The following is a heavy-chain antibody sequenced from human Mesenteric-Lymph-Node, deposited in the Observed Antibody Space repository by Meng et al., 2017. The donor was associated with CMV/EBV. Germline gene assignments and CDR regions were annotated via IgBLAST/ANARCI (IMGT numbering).Heavy chain of an antibody. CDR1: GFTFSDYA. CDR2: ISYDGSDK. J-gene: IGHJ6*02. D-gene: IGHD2-2*01. V-gene: IGHV3-30*04. CDR3: ARDDKYCSSTSCHPYYYYGMDV. Sequence: GGSLRLSCAASGFTFSDYAMHWVRQAPGKGLEWVTLISYDGSDKYYADSVKGRFTISRDNSKNTLYLQMNSLRAEDTAVYYCARDDKYCSSTSCHPYYYYGMDVWGQGTTVTVSS.